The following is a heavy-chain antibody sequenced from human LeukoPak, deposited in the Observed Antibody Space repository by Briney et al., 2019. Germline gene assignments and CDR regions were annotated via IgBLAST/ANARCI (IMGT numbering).Heavy chain of an antibody. CDR2: INPNSGGT. Sequence: ASVKVSCKASGYTFTGYYMHWVRQAPGQGLEWMGWINPNSGGTNYAQKFQGRVTMTRDTSISTAYMELSRLRSDDTAVYYCARESGILTYDSSGYIEDYWGQGTLVTVSS. CDR1: GYTFTGYY. D-gene: IGHD3-22*01. V-gene: IGHV1-2*02. CDR3: ARESGILTYDSSGYIEDY. J-gene: IGHJ4*02.